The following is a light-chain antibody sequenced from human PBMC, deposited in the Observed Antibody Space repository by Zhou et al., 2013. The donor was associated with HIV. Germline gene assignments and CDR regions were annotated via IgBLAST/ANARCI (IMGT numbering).Light chain of an antibody. V-gene: IGKV3-15*01. CDR2: GAS. CDR3: QQYGSSLPWT. CDR1: QSISRN. J-gene: IGKJ1*01. Sequence: EIVMTQSPATLSVSPGERAALSCRTSQSISRNLAWYQHKPGQVPRLLIYGASTRATGIPARFSGSGSGTEFTLTISSLQSEDFAVYYCQQYGSSLPWTFGQGTKVEIK.